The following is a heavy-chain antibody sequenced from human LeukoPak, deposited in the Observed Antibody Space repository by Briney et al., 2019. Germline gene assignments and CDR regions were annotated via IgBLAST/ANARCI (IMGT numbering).Heavy chain of an antibody. D-gene: IGHD1-26*01. CDR1: GFTLSSYW. V-gene: IGHV3-7*01. J-gene: IGHJ4*02. CDR2: IKQDGSDK. CDR3: ARAGGCASSWAY. Sequence: RGALRHSPAASGFTLSSYWMSSVRQAPGKGLEWVANIKQDGSDKNYVDSVKGRFTISRDNAKNSLYLQMNSLRGEDTAVYYCARAGGCASSWAYWGQGTLVTVSS.